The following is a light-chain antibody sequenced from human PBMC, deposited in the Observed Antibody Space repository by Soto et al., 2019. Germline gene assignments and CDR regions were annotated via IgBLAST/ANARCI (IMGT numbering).Light chain of an antibody. J-gene: IGLJ1*01. CDR1: SSDVGGSKY. V-gene: IGLV2-14*01. Sequence: QSALTQPASVSGSPGQSITISCTGTSSDVGGSKYVSWYQQYPGKVPKLLINKVSNRPSGVSNRFSGSKSGNTASLTISGLPAEDEADYFCTSSTSDSLYVFGTGTKVTVL. CDR2: KVS. CDR3: TSSTSDSLYV.